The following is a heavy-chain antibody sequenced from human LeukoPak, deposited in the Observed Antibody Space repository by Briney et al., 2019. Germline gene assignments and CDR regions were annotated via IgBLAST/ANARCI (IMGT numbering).Heavy chain of an antibody. Sequence: SVKVSCKASGGTFSSYAISWVRQAPGQGLEWMGRIIPILGIANYAQKFQGRVTITADKSTSTAYMELSSLRSEDTAVYYCARDRIVVVVAATLYWFDPWGQGTLVTVSS. V-gene: IGHV1-69*04. J-gene: IGHJ5*02. CDR2: IIPILGIA. D-gene: IGHD2-15*01. CDR1: GGTFSSYA. CDR3: ARDRIVVVVAATLYWFDP.